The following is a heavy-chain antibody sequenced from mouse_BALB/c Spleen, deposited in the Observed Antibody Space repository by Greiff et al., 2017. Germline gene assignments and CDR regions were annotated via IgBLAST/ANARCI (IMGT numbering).Heavy chain of an antibody. CDR2: ISSGSSTI. D-gene: IGHD1-1*01. V-gene: IGHV5-17*02. Sequence: EVKLVESGGGLVQPGGSRKLSCAASGFTFSSFGMHWVRQAPEKGLEWVAYISSGSSTIYYADTVKGRFTISRDNPKNTLFLQMTSLRSEDTAMYYCARSGVLRSTWFAYWGQGTTLTVSS. J-gene: IGHJ2*01. CDR1: GFTFSSFG. CDR3: ARSGVLRSTWFAY.